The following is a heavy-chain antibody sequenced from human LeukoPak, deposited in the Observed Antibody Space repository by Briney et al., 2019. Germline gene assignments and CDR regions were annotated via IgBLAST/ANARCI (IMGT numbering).Heavy chain of an antibody. Sequence: GGSLRLSCAASGFTLSSYAMSWVRQAPGKGLEWVSAISGSGGSTYYADSGKGRFTISRDDSRNTLYLQMNSLRGDDTAVYYCAKDVGKWESLHFFDYWGQGTLVTVSS. V-gene: IGHV3-23*01. CDR2: ISGSGGST. J-gene: IGHJ4*02. D-gene: IGHD1-26*01. CDR3: AKDVGKWESLHFFDY. CDR1: GFTLSSYA.